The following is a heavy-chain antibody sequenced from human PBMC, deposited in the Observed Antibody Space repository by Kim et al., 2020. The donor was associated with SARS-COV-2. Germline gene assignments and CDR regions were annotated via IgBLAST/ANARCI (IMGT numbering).Heavy chain of an antibody. V-gene: IGHV3-11*04. CDR1: GFTFGDYY. CDR2: ISSSGGNT. CDR3: AREGAEGYSYGSGVDC. D-gene: IGHD5-18*01. J-gene: IGHJ4*02. Sequence: GGSLRLSCAASGFTFGDYYMSWVRQAPGKGLEWVSYISSSGGNTYYADSVKGRFTISRDNAKNSLYLQMNSLRAEDTAVYYCAREGAEGYSYGSGVDCWGQGTLVTVSS.